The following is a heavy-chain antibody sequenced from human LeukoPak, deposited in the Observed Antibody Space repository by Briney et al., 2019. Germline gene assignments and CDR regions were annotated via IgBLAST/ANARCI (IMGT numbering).Heavy chain of an antibody. V-gene: IGHV3-23*01. Sequence: GGSLRLSCAASGFTFSSYAMSWVRQAPGKGLEWVSTIGGGGGSTYYADSVKGRFTISRDNSKNTLYLQMNSLRAQDTADYYCAHTGLAGTNRFFDYWGQGTLVTVSS. CDR2: IGGGGGST. D-gene: IGHD6-13*01. CDR3: AHTGLAGTNRFFDY. CDR1: GFTFSSYA. J-gene: IGHJ4*02.